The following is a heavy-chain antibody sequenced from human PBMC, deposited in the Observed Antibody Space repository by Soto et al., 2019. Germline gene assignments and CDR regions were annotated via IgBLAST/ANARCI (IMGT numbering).Heavy chain of an antibody. CDR2: ISGSGGST. D-gene: IGHD5-12*01. CDR1: GFTFSSYA. CDR3: AKDRGVATIRDY. V-gene: IGHV3-23*01. J-gene: IGHJ4*02. Sequence: GSLRLSCAASGFTFSSYAMSWVRQAPGKGLEWVSAISGSGGSTYYADSVKGRFTISRDNSKNTLYLQMNSLRAEDTAVYYCAKDRGVATIRDYWGQGTLVTVSS.